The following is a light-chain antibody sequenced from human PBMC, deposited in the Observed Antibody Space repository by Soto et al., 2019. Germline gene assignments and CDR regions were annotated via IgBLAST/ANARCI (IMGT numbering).Light chain of an antibody. CDR2: DDS. V-gene: IGLV3-21*02. J-gene: IGLJ2*01. CDR3: YLWDNTSDQPV. CDR1: DIGTKS. Sequence: SYELTQPPSVSVTPGQTARIPCGGNDIGTKSVHWYQQKPDQSPVLVVYDDSDRPSGIPERFSGSNSGNAATLTISRVEAGDEADYYCYLWDNTSDQPVFGGGTKLTVL.